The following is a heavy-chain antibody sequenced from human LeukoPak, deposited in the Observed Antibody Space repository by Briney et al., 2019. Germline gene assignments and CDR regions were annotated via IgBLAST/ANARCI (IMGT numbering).Heavy chain of an antibody. CDR1: GGSISSSSYY. CDR3: ARHGRRGYSYGTRGYGMDV. D-gene: IGHD5-18*01. J-gene: IGHJ6*02. Sequence: PSETLSLTCTVSGGSISSSSYYWGWIRHHPGKGLEWFGSIYYSGSTYYNPSLKSRVTISVDTSKNQFSLKLSSVTAADTAVYDCARHGRRGYSYGTRGYGMDVWGQGTTVTVSS. V-gene: IGHV4-39*01. CDR2: IYYSGST.